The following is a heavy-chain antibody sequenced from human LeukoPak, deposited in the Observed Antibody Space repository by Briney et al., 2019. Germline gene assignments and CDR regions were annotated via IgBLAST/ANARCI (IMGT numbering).Heavy chain of an antibody. CDR2: ISGSGGST. Sequence: TGGSLRLSCAASGLTFSSYAMSGVRQAPGKGLEWASAISGSGGSTYYADSVKGRFTISRDNSKNTLYLQMNSLRAEDTAVYYCAKVKEGIQLWFFFDYWGQGTLVTVSS. D-gene: IGHD5-18*01. CDR3: AKVKEGIQLWFFFDY. CDR1: GLTFSSYA. V-gene: IGHV3-23*01. J-gene: IGHJ4*02.